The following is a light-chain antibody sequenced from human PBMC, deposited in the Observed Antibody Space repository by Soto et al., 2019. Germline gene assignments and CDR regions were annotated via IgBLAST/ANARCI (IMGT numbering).Light chain of an antibody. Sequence: DIQMTQSPSSLSAYVGDRVTITCQASQDISNYLNWYQQKPGKAPKLLIYDASNLETGVPSRFSRSGSGTDFTFTNSSLQPEDIATYYCQQYDNLFTFGPGTKVDIK. CDR2: DAS. J-gene: IGKJ3*01. CDR1: QDISNY. CDR3: QQYDNLFT. V-gene: IGKV1-33*01.